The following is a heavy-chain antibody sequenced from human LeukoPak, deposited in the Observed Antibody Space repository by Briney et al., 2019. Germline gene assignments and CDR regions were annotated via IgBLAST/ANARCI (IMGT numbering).Heavy chain of an antibody. Sequence: SETLSLTCTVSGGSISSYYWSWIRQPPGKGLEWIGYIYYSGSTYYNPSLKSRVTISVDTSKNQFSLKLSSVTAADTAVYYCARGSSSNSWYFDYWGQGTLVTVSS. CDR3: ARGSSSNSWYFDY. CDR2: IYYSGST. V-gene: IGHV4-59*04. D-gene: IGHD6-13*01. CDR1: GGSISSYY. J-gene: IGHJ4*02.